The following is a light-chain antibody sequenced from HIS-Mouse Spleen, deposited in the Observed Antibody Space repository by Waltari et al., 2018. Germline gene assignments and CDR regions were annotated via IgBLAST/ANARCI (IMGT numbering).Light chain of an antibody. J-gene: IGLJ1*01. Sequence: SYVLTQPHSVSVAPGQTARITCGGNNIGSKSVHWYQQNPGKAPVLVVYDDSDRPSRLPERFSGSNTGNTATLTSSRVEAGDEADYYCKVWDSSSDHYVFGTGTKVTVL. CDR3: KVWDSSSDHYV. CDR2: DDS. CDR1: NIGSKS. V-gene: IGLV3-21*02.